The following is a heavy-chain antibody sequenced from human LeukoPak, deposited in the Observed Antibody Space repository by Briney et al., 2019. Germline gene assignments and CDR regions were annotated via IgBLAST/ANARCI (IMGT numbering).Heavy chain of an antibody. D-gene: IGHD6-13*01. V-gene: IGHV4-31*01. J-gene: IGHJ4*02. Sequence: SQTLTLTCTVSGRSINSGGYYCPWIRQHPAKGLLLHGYIYYSGSTYYNPSIKSEVTISVDTSKNQFSLELSSVTAADTAVYYCARGIRVSSLYGVLDYWGQGTLVIVSS. CDR3: ARGIRVSSLYGVLDY. CDR1: GRSINSGGYY. CDR2: IYYSGST.